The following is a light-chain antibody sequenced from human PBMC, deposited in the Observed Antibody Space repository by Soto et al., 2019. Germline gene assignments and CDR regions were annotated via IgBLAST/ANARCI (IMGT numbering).Light chain of an antibody. V-gene: IGKV3-15*01. Sequence: EIVMTQSPATLSVSPGERVTLSCRASESLSTYLAWYQQKPGQAPRLLIYGAYTKATGIPARFSGSGSATDFTLTISSLQSEDFAVYYCQSYNDWPFTFGQGNKLEI. J-gene: IGKJ2*01. CDR2: GAY. CDR1: ESLSTY. CDR3: QSYNDWPFT.